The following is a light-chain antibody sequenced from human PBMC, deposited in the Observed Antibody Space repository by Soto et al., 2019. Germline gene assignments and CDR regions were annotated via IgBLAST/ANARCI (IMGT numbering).Light chain of an antibody. J-gene: IGLJ3*02. V-gene: IGLV2-14*01. CDR3: TSYTSSSTWV. CDR2: EVS. Sequence: QSVLTQPASVSGSPGQSITISCTGTSSDVGAYNSVSWYQQHPGKAPNCMIYEVSNRPSGASNRFSGSKSGNTASLTISGLQAEDEADYYCTSYTSSSTWVFGGGTKLTVL. CDR1: SSDVGAYNS.